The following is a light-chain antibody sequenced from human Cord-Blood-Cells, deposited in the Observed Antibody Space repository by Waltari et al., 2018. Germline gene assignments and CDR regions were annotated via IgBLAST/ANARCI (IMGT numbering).Light chain of an antibody. CDR1: SSYVGGYNY. Sequence: QSALTQPPSASGSPGQSVTIPCTGTSSYVGGYNYVSWYQQHPGKAPKLMIYEVSKRPSGVPDRFSGSKSGNTASLTVSGLQAEDEADYYCSSYAGSNNLVFGGGTQLTVL. CDR3: SSYAGSNNLV. CDR2: EVS. J-gene: IGLJ2*01. V-gene: IGLV2-8*01.